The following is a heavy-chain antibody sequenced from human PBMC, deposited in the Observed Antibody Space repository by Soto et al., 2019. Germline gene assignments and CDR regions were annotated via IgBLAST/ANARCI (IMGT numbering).Heavy chain of an antibody. J-gene: IGHJ4*02. CDR3: AREDSSSCSIYFDY. CDR2: IYTSGST. Sequence: SETLSLTCTVSGGSISSYYWSWIRQPAGKGLEWIGRIYTSGSTNYNPSLKSRVTMSVDTSKNQFSLKLSSVTAADTAVYYCAREDSSSCSIYFDYWGKGTLVTVSS. V-gene: IGHV4-4*07. CDR1: GGSISSYY. D-gene: IGHD6-6*01.